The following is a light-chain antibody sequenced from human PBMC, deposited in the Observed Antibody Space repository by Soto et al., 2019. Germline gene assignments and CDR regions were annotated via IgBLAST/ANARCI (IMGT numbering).Light chain of an antibody. CDR1: QRISND. V-gene: IGKV3-15*01. J-gene: IGKJ1*01. CDR3: QQYNNWWT. Sequence: EVLMTPSPATLSVSPVERVILSCRASQRISNDLAWYQQKAGQAPRLLIYGASTRATGISARFSGSGSGTEFTLTISSLQSEDFGVYYCQQYNNWWTFGQGTKVDI. CDR2: GAS.